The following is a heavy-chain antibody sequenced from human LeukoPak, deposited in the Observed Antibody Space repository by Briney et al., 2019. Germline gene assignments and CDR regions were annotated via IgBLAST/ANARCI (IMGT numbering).Heavy chain of an antibody. D-gene: IGHD3-22*01. CDR3: TTGPGYYDGSAYFDY. CDR2: FRFDGNNK. CDR1: GFTFRSYG. Sequence: GGSLRLSCAASGFTFRSYGMHWVRQAPGKGLEWVSFFRFDGNNKYYADSVRGRFTISRDNSKNTLYLQMNSLKTEDTAVYYCTTGPGYYDGSAYFDYWGQGTLVTVSS. J-gene: IGHJ4*02. V-gene: IGHV3-30*02.